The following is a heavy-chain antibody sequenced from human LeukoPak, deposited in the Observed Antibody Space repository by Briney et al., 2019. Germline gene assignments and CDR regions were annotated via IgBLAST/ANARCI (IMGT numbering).Heavy chain of an antibody. CDR2: ISYDGSNK. CDR3: ARDRRPYCSGGSCFAFDY. V-gene: IGHV3-30*04. D-gene: IGHD2-15*01. Sequence: GGSLRLSCAASGFTFRSYAMHWVRQAPGKGLEWVAVISYDGSNKYYADSVKGRFTISRDNSKNTLYLQMNSLRAEDTAVYYCARDRRPYCSGGSCFAFDYWGQGTLVTVSS. CDR1: GFTFRSYA. J-gene: IGHJ4*02.